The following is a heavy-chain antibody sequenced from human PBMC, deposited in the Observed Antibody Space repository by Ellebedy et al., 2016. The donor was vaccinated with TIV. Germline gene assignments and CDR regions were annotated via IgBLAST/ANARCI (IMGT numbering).Heavy chain of an antibody. J-gene: IGHJ4*02. CDR2: ISYDGSSQ. Sequence: GESLKISCAASGFTFSSYGMHWVRQAPGKGLEWVADISYDGSSQYYADSVKGRFTISRDNSKNTVYLHMNSLRAEDTAVFYCAKGIYGDSWGQGTLVTVSS. V-gene: IGHV3-30*18. CDR1: GFTFSSYG. D-gene: IGHD4-17*01. CDR3: AKGIYGDS.